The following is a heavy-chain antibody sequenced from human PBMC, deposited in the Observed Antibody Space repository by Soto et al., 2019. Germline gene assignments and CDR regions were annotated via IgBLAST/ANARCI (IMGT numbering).Heavy chain of an antibody. J-gene: IGHJ5*02. CDR1: GFTFSSYS. CDR3: AREAYYGSGRNWFDP. Sequence: EVQLVESGGGLVQPGGSLRLSYAASGFTFSSYSMNWVRQAPGKGLEWVSYISSSSSTIYYADSVKGRFTISRDNAKNSLYLQMNSLRAEDTAVYYCAREAYYGSGRNWFDPWGQGTLVTVSS. CDR2: ISSSSSTI. D-gene: IGHD3-10*01. V-gene: IGHV3-48*01.